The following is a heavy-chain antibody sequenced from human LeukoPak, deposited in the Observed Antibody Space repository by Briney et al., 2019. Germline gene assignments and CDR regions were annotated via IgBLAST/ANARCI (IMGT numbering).Heavy chain of an antibody. V-gene: IGHV3-7*01. Sequence: GGSLRLSCAASGFTFSTYAMSWVRQAPGKGLEWVANIKPDGSGKYYEDSVKGRFTISRDNTKNSLYLQMNSLRADDTAVYYCARADYFDYWGQGTLVTVSS. CDR3: ARADYFDY. CDR1: GFTFSTYA. CDR2: IKPDGSGK. J-gene: IGHJ4*02.